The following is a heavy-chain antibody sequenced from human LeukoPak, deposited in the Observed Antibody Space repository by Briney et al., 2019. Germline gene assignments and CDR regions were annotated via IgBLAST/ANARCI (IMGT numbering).Heavy chain of an antibody. CDR1: GGTFSSYA. CDR2: IIPIFGTA. V-gene: IGHV1-69*13. Sequence: SVKVSFKASGGTFSSYAISWVRQAPGQGLEWMGGIIPIFGTANYAQKFQGRVTITADESTSTAYMELSSLRSEDTAVYYCVRERRARAFDIWGQGTMVTVSS. J-gene: IGHJ3*02. CDR3: VRERRARAFDI.